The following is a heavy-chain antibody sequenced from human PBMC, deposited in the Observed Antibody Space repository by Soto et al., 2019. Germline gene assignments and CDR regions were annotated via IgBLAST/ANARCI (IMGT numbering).Heavy chain of an antibody. CDR1: GGSISSSSYY. CDR2: IYYSGST. D-gene: IGHD3-10*01. Sequence: SETLSHTCTVSGGSISSSSYYWGWIRQPPGKGLEWIGSIYYSGSTYYNPSLKSRVTISVDTSKNQFSLKLSSVTAADTAVYYCSLWFYYYYYMDVWGKGTTVTVSS. J-gene: IGHJ6*03. V-gene: IGHV4-39*01. CDR3: SLWFYYYYYMDV.